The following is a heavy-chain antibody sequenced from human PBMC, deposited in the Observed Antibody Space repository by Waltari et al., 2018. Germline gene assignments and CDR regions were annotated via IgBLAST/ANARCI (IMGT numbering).Heavy chain of an antibody. J-gene: IGHJ5*02. D-gene: IGHD3-3*01. CDR1: GFTVSSNY. CDR2: IYSGGST. CDR3: ARGRGITIFGVVIIGSNWFDP. Sequence: EVQLVESGGGLIQPGGSLRLSCAASGFTVSSNYMSWVRQAPGKGLEWVSVIYSGGSTYYADSVKGRFTISRDNSKNTLYLQMNSLRAEDTAVYYCARGRGITIFGVVIIGSNWFDPWGQGTLVTVSS. V-gene: IGHV3-53*01.